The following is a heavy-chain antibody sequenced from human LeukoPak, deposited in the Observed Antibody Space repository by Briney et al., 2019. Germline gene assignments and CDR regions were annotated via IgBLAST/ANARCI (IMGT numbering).Heavy chain of an antibody. D-gene: IGHD6-19*01. J-gene: IGHJ4*02. V-gene: IGHV3-23*01. CDR2: ISASGGST. CDR3: AKRSIAVANKWLVWEGNFYN. Sequence: GGSLRLSCAVSGFTFGDYAMSWVRQAPGKGLEWVSGISASGGSTGYGDSVKGRFTISRDNAKNTLYLEMNSLRAEDTAVYHCAKRSIAVANKWLVWEGNFYNWGQGTLVTVST. CDR1: GFTFGDYA.